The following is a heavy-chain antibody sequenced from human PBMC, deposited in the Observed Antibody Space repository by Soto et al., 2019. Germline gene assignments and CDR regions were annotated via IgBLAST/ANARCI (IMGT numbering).Heavy chain of an antibody. CDR2: MNPNSGNT. CDR1: GYILTSYD. Sequence: GASVKVSCKASGYILTSYDVNWVRQAPGQGLEWMGWMNPNSGNTGYVQKFQGRVTMTRDTSISTAYMELSSLRSEDTAVYYCARAIGQQLVDYCGQGNLVTVSS. V-gene: IGHV1-8*01. J-gene: IGHJ4*02. CDR3: ARAIGQQLVDY. D-gene: IGHD6-13*01.